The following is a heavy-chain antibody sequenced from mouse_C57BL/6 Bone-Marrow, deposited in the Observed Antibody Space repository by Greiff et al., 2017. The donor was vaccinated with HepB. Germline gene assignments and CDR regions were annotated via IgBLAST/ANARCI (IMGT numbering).Heavy chain of an antibody. Sequence: QVQLQQSGAELVRPGTSVKMSCKASGYTFTNYWIGWAKQRPGHGLEWIGDIYPGGGYTNYNEKFKGKATLTADKSSSTAYMQFSSLTSEDSAIYYCARRGITTVVEYYFDYWGQGTTLTVSS. CDR1: GYTFTNYW. J-gene: IGHJ2*01. CDR2: IYPGGGYT. V-gene: IGHV1-63*01. CDR3: ARRGITTVVEYYFDY. D-gene: IGHD1-1*01.